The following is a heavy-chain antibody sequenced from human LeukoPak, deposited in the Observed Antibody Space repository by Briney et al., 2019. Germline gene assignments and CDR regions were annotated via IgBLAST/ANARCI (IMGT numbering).Heavy chain of an antibody. J-gene: IGHJ4*02. Sequence: GGSLRLSCAASGFTFSSYAMSWVRQAPGMGLEWVSAISGSGGSTYYADSVKGRFTISRDNSKNTLYLQMNSLRAEDTAVYYCAKKYGSGSYRAIDYWGQGTLVTVSS. D-gene: IGHD3-10*01. CDR2: ISGSGGST. V-gene: IGHV3-23*01. CDR3: AKKYGSGSYRAIDY. CDR1: GFTFSSYA.